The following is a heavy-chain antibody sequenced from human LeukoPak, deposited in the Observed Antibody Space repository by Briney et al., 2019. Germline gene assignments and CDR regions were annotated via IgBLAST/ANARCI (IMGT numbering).Heavy chain of an antibody. CDR3: ARGVSGFWEFDF. D-gene: IGHD3-3*01. CDR2: STDTGST. Sequence: SETLSLTCAVSGGSFSGYSWNWIRRPPGKGLEWIAELNFTGSTDTGSTSYSPSLKSRVTISADTSKNQLSLHLRSATVADTGVYFCARGVSGFWEFDFWGQGTLVTVSS. V-gene: IGHV4-34*01. CDR1: GGSFSGYS. J-gene: IGHJ4*02.